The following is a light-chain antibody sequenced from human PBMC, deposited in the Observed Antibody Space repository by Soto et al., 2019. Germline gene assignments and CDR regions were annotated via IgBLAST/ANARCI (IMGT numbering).Light chain of an antibody. Sequence: QLTWHNSYLSAXVGDXVTIXXRASQGIGNALGWYQQKPGKPPKVLIYGASNLKSGVPPRFSGSGSGTDFTLAISSLQPEDSATYFCLQDINWPWTFGQRTKLDI. V-gene: IGKV1-6*01. J-gene: IGKJ1*01. CDR3: LQDINWPWT. CDR2: GAS. CDR1: QGIGNA.